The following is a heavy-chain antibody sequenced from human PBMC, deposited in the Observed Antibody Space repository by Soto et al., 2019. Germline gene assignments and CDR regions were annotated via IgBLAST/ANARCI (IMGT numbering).Heavy chain of an antibody. J-gene: IGHJ4*02. CDR3: AKVPLRLDSFVY. CDR2: ISGSGST. CDR1: GFTFSNYA. Sequence: EVQLLESGGGLVQPGGSLSLSCAASGFTFSNYAMNWVRQAPGKGLEWVSAISGSGSTYYADSVKDRFTISRDNSKNTLDLHMNSLRAEDTAVYYCAKVPLRLDSFVYWGPGTLVTVSS. D-gene: IGHD5-12*01. V-gene: IGHV3-23*01.